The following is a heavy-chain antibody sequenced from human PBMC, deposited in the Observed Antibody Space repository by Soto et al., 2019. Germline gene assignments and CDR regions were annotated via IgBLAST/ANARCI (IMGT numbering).Heavy chain of an antibody. CDR3: ARGLTTVTTVRYFDY. V-gene: IGHV4-34*01. Sequence: SETLSLTCAVYGGSFNTYYWSWIRQPPGTGLEWIGDINHSGSTNYNPYLKSRVTISVDTSKNQFSLRLSSVTAADTAVYYCARGLTTVTTVRYFDYWGQGALVTVSS. J-gene: IGHJ4*02. CDR2: INHSGST. CDR1: GGSFNTYY. D-gene: IGHD4-17*01.